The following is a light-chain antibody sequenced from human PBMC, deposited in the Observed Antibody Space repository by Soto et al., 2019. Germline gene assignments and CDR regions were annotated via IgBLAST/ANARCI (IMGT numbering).Light chain of an antibody. J-gene: IGKJ5*01. CDR2: ASS. CDR3: QQTDSIPIS. V-gene: IGKV1-39*01. CDR1: QTISNS. Sequence: DISMTQSPSSLSASVGDRVTITCRASQTISNSLNWYQQRPGKAPNLLIYASSSLQSGAPPRFSGSGSGTEFTLTINSLQPEDFATYYCQQTDSIPISFVQGTRLEIK.